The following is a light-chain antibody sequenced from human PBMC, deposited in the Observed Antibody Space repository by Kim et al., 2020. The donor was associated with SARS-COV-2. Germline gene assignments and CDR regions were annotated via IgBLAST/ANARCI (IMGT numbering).Light chain of an antibody. CDR3: QQYNNWPLT. CDR2: GAS. J-gene: IGKJ2*01. Sequence: SVSPGERATLSCRASQSVSSNLAWYQQKPGQAPRLLIYGASTRATGIPARFSGSGSETEFTLTISSLQSEDFAVYYCQQYNNWPLTFGQGTKLEI. V-gene: IGKV3-15*01. CDR1: QSVSSN.